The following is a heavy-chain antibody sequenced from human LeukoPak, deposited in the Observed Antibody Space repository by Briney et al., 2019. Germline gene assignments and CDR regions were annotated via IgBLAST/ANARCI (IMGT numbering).Heavy chain of an antibody. Sequence: GESLRLSCAASGFTFSSYWMSWVRQAPGKGLEWVANIKQDGSEKYYVVSVKGRFTISRDNAKDSLYLEMNSLRAEDTAVYYCARGSGSFYIYWGQGTLVTVSS. V-gene: IGHV3-7*01. D-gene: IGHD1-26*01. CDR2: IKQDGSEK. J-gene: IGHJ4*02. CDR1: GFTFSSYW. CDR3: ARGSGSFYIY.